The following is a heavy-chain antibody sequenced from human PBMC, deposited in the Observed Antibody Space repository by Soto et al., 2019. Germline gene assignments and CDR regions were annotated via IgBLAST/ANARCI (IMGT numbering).Heavy chain of an antibody. Sequence: EVQLVESGGGSVQPGGSLRLSCVVSGFTFSDYSMVWVRQAPGKGLEWVSYIFVSSSPIYYVDSVKGRFTVSRDNSQNSLFLLMNSLRAEDTAVYYCARDKDWAFDYWGQGTLVTVSS. J-gene: IGHJ4*02. CDR1: GFTFSDYS. D-gene: IGHD3-9*01. CDR3: ARDKDWAFDY. V-gene: IGHV3-48*04. CDR2: IFVSSSPI.